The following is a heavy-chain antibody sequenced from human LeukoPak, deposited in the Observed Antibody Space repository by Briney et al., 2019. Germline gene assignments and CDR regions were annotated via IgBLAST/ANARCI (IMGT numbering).Heavy chain of an antibody. CDR2: MNPNSGNT. J-gene: IGHJ6*02. CDR1: GYTFTSYD. V-gene: IGHV1-8*01. D-gene: IGHD5-12*01. CDR3: ARDQDIVATIERDYYYYYGMDV. Sequence: GASVKVSCKASGYTFTSYDINWVRQATGQGLEWMGWMNPNSGNTGYAQKFQGRVTMTRNTSISTAYMELSSLRSEDTAVYYCARDQDIVATIERDYYYYYGMDVWGQGTAVTVSS.